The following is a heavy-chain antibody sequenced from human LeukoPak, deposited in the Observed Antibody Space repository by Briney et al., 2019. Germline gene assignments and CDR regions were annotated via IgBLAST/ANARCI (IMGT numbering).Heavy chain of an antibody. CDR2: ISYSGST. J-gene: IGHJ3*02. V-gene: IGHV4-61*01. D-gene: IGHD2-8*02. CDR3: ARRGTGGRSFDI. CDR1: GGSVSSGSYY. Sequence: SETLALTCTVSGGSVSSGSYYWTWIRQPPGKGLEWTGYISYSGSTNFNPSLKSRVTISVDTSKNQFSLNLSSVTAADTAVYYCARRGTGGRSFDIWGQGTMVTVSS.